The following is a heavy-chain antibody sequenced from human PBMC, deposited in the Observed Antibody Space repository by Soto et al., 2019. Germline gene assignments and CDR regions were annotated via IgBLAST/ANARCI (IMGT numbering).Heavy chain of an antibody. CDR1: GFTFSSYD. D-gene: IGHD1-1*01. CDR2: IGTAGDT. Sequence: EVQLVESGGGLVKPGGSLRLSCAASGFTFSSYDMHWVRQATGKGLEWVSVIGTAGDTYYPGSVKGGLTISTENAKNSLYLQMKSQRAGDTAVDYCAREVRRPCLWRNFDLWGRGTLVTVSS. J-gene: IGHJ2*01. V-gene: IGHV3-13*01. CDR3: AREVRRPCLWRNFDL.